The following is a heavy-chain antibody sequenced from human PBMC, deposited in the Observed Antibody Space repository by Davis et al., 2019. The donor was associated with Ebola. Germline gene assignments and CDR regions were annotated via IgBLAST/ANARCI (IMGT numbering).Heavy chain of an antibody. D-gene: IGHD6-19*01. Sequence: GGSLRLSCAASGFIFSDYVLHWVRQAPGKGLEWVAFITEDGTNKYYGESVKGRFTISRDNSKNTLYLQMNSLRAEDTAVYYCAKDLGIAVAATGGVFYYYYGMDVWGQGTTVTVSS. CDR2: ITEDGTNK. CDR3: AKDLGIAVAATGGVFYYYYGMDV. J-gene: IGHJ6*02. V-gene: IGHV3-30*02. CDR1: GFIFSDYV.